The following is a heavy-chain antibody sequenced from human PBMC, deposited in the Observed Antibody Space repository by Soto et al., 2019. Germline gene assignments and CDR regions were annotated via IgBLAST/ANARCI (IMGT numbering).Heavy chain of an antibody. CDR1: GGSISSYY. CDR3: ARVSSAGTTYYFYCMQV. CDR2: IYYSGST. D-gene: IGHD1-7*01. J-gene: IGHJ6*02. V-gene: IGHV4-59*01. Sequence: SETLSLTCTVSGGSISSYYWSWIRQPPGKGLEWIGYIYYSGSTNYNPSLKSRVTISVDTSKNQFSLKLSSVTAADTAVYYCARVSSAGTTYYFYCMQVWGQGTTETVSS.